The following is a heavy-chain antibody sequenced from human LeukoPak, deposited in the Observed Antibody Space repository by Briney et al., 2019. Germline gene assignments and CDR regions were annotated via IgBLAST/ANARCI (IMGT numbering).Heavy chain of an antibody. CDR1: GFTFSSYG. J-gene: IGHJ4*02. CDR3: AKSVKEWLVLDY. Sequence: GGSLRLSCAASGFTFSSYGMHWVRQAPGKGLEWVAFIRYDGSNKYYADSVKGRFTISRDNSKNTLYPQMNSLRAEDTAVYYCAKSVKEWLVLDYWGQGTLVTVSS. V-gene: IGHV3-30*02. CDR2: IRYDGSNK. D-gene: IGHD6-19*01.